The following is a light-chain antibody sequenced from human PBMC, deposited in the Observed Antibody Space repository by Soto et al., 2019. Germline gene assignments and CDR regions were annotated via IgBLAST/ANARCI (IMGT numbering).Light chain of an antibody. J-gene: IGKJ1*01. CDR2: GAS. Sequence: EIVMTQSPATLSVSPGERATLSCRANQSVSSNLAWYQQKPGQAPRLLIYGASTRATGIPARFSGSGSGTEFTLTISSLQSEDFAVYYCQQYNNWPRRTFGQGTKVEIK. V-gene: IGKV3-15*01. CDR1: QSVSSN. CDR3: QQYNNWPRRT.